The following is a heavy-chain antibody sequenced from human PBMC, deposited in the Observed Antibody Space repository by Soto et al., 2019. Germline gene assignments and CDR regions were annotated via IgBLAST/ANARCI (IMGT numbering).Heavy chain of an antibody. CDR1: GGSISSPSYN. Sequence: QVQLQQSGPGLLKPSETLSLTCTVSGGSISSPSYNWGWVRQPPGKGPEWIGSFFYGGRTHYSPCLESRLSISVDTARSQVSLILTSVTAADTAVYYCATVASTHFDSWGQGALVVVSS. J-gene: IGHJ4*02. D-gene: IGHD1-1*01. CDR3: ATVASTHFDS. CDR2: FFYGGRT. V-gene: IGHV4-39*01.